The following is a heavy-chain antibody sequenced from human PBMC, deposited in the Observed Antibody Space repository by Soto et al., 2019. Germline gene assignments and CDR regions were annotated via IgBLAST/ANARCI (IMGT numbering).Heavy chain of an antibody. CDR3: ARAPSFRFNPYYYYYMDV. CDR2: INHSGST. Sequence: SETLSLTCAVYGGSFSGYYWSWIRQPPGKGLEWIGEINHSGSTNYNPSLKSRVTISVDTSKNQFSLKLSSVTAADTAVYYCARAPSFRFNPYYYYYMDVWGKGTTVTVSS. CDR1: GGSFSGYY. J-gene: IGHJ6*03. V-gene: IGHV4-34*01. D-gene: IGHD3-3*01.